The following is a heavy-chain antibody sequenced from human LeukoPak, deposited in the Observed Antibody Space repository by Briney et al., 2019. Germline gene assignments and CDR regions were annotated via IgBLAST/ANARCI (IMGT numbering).Heavy chain of an antibody. CDR2: INHSGST. J-gene: IGHJ5*02. Sequence: SETLSLTCAVYGGSFSGYYWSWIRQPPGKGLEWIGEINHSGSTNYNPSLKSRVTISVDASKNQFSPKLSSVTAADTAVYYCARADYASSTSSWGQGTLVTVSS. D-gene: IGHD2-2*01. V-gene: IGHV4-34*01. CDR3: ARADYASSTSS. CDR1: GGSFSGYY.